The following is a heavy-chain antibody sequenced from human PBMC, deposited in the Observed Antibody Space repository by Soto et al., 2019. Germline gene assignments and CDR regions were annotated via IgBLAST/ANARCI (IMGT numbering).Heavy chain of an antibody. J-gene: IGHJ5*02. CDR1: GGSISSGGYY. CDR3: ATVNLGDSSGYYLGLVDP. CDR2: IYYSGST. Sequence: SETLSLTCTVSGGSISSGGYYWSWIRQHPGKGLEWIGYIYYSGSTYYNPSLKSRVTISVDTSKNQFSLKLSSVTAADTAVYYCATVNLGDSSGYYLGLVDPWGQGTLVTVSS. V-gene: IGHV4-31*03. D-gene: IGHD3-22*01.